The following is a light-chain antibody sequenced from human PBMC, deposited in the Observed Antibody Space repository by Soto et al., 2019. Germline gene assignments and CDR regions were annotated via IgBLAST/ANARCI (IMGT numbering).Light chain of an antibody. CDR1: QSVRSSF. J-gene: IGKJ1*01. V-gene: IGKV3-20*01. CDR3: QQYGTSPRT. CDR2: GAS. Sequence: EIVLTQSPGTLSLSPGERATLSCRASQSVRSSFLAWYQQKPGQAPTFLIYGASSRATGIPDRFSGSGSGTDFTLTISRLEPEDFAVYYCQQYGTSPRTFGQGTKVDIK.